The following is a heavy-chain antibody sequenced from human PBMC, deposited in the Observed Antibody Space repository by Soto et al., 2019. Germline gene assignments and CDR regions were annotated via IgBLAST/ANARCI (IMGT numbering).Heavy chain of an antibody. CDR3: ARGAPDLDY. CDR1: GGSIRSYY. V-gene: IGHV4-59*01. J-gene: IGHJ4*02. CDR2: IYYSGST. Sequence: QVQLQESGPGLVKPSETLSLTCTVSGGSIRSYYWSWIRQPPGKGLEWIGYIYYSGSTNYNPSLKSRVTISVDTSKNQFSLKLSSVTAADTAVYYCARGAPDLDYWGQGTLVTVSS.